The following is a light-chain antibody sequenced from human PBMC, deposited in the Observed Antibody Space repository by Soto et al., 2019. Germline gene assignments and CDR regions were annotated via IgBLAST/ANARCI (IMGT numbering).Light chain of an antibody. J-gene: IGLJ1*01. CDR3: SSYTSATTYV. CDR2: DVS. Sequence: QSLLTQPASVYGSPGESITISCTGTSSDVGAYNYDSWYQQYPGEAPKVIIYDVSHRPAGVSNRFSGSKSGSTASLTISGLQTQDEADYYCSSYTSATTYVFGTGTKVT. V-gene: IGLV2-14*01. CDR1: SSDVGAYNY.